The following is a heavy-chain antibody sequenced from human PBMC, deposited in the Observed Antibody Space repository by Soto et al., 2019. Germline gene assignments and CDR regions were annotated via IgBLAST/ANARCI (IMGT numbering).Heavy chain of an antibody. J-gene: IGHJ4*02. D-gene: IGHD3-22*01. CDR1: GYTFTGYY. CDR3: ARGYYDSSDCYVYFY. CDR2: INPNSGGT. V-gene: IGHV1-2*02. Sequence: ASVKVSCKASGYTFTGYYMHWVRQAPGQGLEWMGWINPNSGGTNYAQKFQGRVTMTRDTSISTAYMELSRLRSDDTAVYYCARGYYDSSDCYVYFYWGQGTLVTSPQ.